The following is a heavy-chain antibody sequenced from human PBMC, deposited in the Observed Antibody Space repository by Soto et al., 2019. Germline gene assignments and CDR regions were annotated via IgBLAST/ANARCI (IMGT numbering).Heavy chain of an antibody. CDR3: ARDPSTIFGVVSLDY. J-gene: IGHJ4*02. Sequence: LRLSCAASGFTFSSYSMNWVRQAPGKGLEWVSSISSSSSYIYYADSVKGRFTISRDNAKNSLYLQMNSLRAEDTAVYYCARDPSTIFGVVSLDYWGQGTLVTVSS. CDR1: GFTFSSYS. D-gene: IGHD3-3*01. V-gene: IGHV3-21*01. CDR2: ISSSSSYI.